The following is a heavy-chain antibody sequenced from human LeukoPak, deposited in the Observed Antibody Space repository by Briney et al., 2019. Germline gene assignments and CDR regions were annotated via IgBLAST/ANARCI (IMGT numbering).Heavy chain of an antibody. D-gene: IGHD2-2*02. Sequence: GGSLRLSCAASGFTFSSYWMSWVRQAPGKGLEWVANIKQGGSEKYYVDAVKGRFTISRDNAKNSLYLQMNSLRAEDTAVYYCARDCSSTSCYTGYFDYWGQGTLVTVSS. J-gene: IGHJ4*02. CDR2: IKQGGSEK. V-gene: IGHV3-7*01. CDR3: ARDCSSTSCYTGYFDY. CDR1: GFTFSSYW.